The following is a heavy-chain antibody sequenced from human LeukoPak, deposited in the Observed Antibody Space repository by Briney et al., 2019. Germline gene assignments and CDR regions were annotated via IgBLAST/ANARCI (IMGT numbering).Heavy chain of an antibody. CDR3: ARRQYSGYDFDF. J-gene: IGHJ4*02. D-gene: IGHD5-12*01. CDR2: IYPRDSDT. V-gene: IGHV5-51*01. CDR1: GYSFTSYW. Sequence: GESLKISCKGSGYSFTSYWIAWVRQMPGKGLEWMGIIYPRDSDTRYSPSFQGQVTVSADKSISTAYLQWNTLEASDTAMYYCARRQYSGYDFDFWGQGTLVTVSS.